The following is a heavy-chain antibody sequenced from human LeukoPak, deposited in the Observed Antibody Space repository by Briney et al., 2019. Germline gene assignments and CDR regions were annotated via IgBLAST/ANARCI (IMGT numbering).Heavy chain of an antibody. V-gene: IGHV3-30*18. Sequence: GGSLRLSCAASGFTFSTYGMHWVPQAPGKGLEWVAVISYDGSNKYYADSVKGRFTISRDNSKNTLYLQMNSLRAEDTAVYYCAKAFRGSYPLAFDIWGQGTMVTVSS. CDR1: GFTFSTYG. J-gene: IGHJ3*02. CDR3: AKAFRGSYPLAFDI. D-gene: IGHD1-26*01. CDR2: ISYDGSNK.